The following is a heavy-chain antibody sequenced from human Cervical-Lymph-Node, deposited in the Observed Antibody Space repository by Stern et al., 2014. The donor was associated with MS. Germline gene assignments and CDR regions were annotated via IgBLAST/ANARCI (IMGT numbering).Heavy chain of an antibody. J-gene: IGHJ4*02. CDR1: GGTFSSYD. D-gene: IGHD3-10*01. CDR3: ARGELTYYYGSGSYHY. V-gene: IGHV1-69*01. CDR2: IIPIFGTA. Sequence: VQLVESGAEVKKPGSSVKVSCKASGGTFSSYDMSWVRQAPGQGLEGMGGIIPIFGTANYAQKLQGRVTITADESTSTAYMELSSLRSEDTAVYYCARGELTYYYGSGSYHYWGQGTLVTVSS.